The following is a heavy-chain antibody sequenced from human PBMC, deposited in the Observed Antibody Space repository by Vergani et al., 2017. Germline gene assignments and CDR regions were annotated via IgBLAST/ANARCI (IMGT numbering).Heavy chain of an antibody. J-gene: IGHJ6*02. V-gene: IGHV4-34*01. CDR1: GGSFSGYY. Sequence: QVQLQQWGAGLLKPSETLSLTCAVYGGSFSGYYWSWIRQPPGKGLEWIGEINHSGSTNYNPSLKSRVTISVDTSKNQFSLKMSSVTAADTAVYYCARGKGDDCWSGYFKYYYGMDVWGQGTTVTVSS. CDR3: ARGKGDDCWSGYFKYYYGMDV. D-gene: IGHD3-3*01. CDR2: INHSGST.